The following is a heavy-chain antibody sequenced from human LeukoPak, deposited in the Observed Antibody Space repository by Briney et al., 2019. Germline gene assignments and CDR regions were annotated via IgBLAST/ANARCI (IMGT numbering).Heavy chain of an antibody. CDR3: ARDPFDY. CDR1: GFTFRNYW. J-gene: IGHJ4*02. CDR2: IKQDGSDR. V-gene: IGHV3-7*03. Sequence: PGGSLRLSCAASGFTFRNYWMSWVRQVPGTGLEWVANIKQDGSDRNYVTSVRGRFTISRDNAESSLYLQMNSLRAEDTAVYYCARDPFDYWGQGTLVTVSS.